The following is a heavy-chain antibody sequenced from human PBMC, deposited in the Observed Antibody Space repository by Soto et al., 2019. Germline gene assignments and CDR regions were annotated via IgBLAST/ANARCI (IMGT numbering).Heavy chain of an antibody. J-gene: IGHJ4*02. CDR2: INHSGST. V-gene: IGHV4-34*01. CDR3: ARRSMGRGVFGY. Sequence: QVQLQQWGAGLLKPSETLSLTCAVYGGSFSGYYWSWIRQPPGKWLEWIGEINHSGSTNYNPSLNSQVNISVYTSKNQFFRNLSSVTAAATAVYYCARRSMGRGVFGYLGQGTLVTVSS. CDR1: GGSFSGYY. D-gene: IGHD3-10*01.